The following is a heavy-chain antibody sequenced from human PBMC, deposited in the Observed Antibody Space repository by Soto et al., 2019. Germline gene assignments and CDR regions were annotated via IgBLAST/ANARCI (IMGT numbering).Heavy chain of an antibody. J-gene: IGHJ5*02. D-gene: IGHD1-1*01. Sequence: SVKVSCKASGYPFTAYYIHWIRQAPGHGLPWMGRVTPSVNSTTYAEKFPGRVTVTWDTSTSTVFLEMISLRSEDSALYYCARGPPRGAYTTHFDHWGQGSLVTVSS. CDR3: ARGPPRGAYTTHFDH. CDR2: VTPSVNST. V-gene: IGHV1-46*01. CDR1: GYPFTAYY.